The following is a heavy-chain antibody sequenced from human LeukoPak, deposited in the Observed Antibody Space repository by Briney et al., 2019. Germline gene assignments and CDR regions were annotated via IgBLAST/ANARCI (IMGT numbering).Heavy chain of an antibody. CDR3: ARHIPPYSSGWLELEGYYGMDV. D-gene: IGHD6-19*01. V-gene: IGHV4-39*01. CDR1: GGSISSSSYY. CDR2: IYYSGST. Sequence: PSETLSLTCTVSGGSISSSSYYWGWIRQPPGKGLEWIGSIYYSGSTYYNPSLKSRVTISVDTSKNQFSLKLSSVTAADTAVYYCARHIPPYSSGWLELEGYYGMDVWGQGTTVTVSS. J-gene: IGHJ6*02.